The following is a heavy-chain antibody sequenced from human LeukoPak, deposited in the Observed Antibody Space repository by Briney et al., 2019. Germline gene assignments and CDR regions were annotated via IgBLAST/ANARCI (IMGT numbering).Heavy chain of an antibody. CDR3: ARVDYGDHQYFQH. CDR1: GFTFSSYW. Sequence: PGGSLRLSCAASGFTFSSYWMSWVRQAPGKGLEWVANIKQDGREKYYVDSVKGRFTISRDNAKNSLYLQMNSLRDEDTAVYYCARVDYGDHQYFQHWGQGTLVTVSS. D-gene: IGHD4-17*01. CDR2: IKQDGREK. V-gene: IGHV3-7*03. J-gene: IGHJ1*01.